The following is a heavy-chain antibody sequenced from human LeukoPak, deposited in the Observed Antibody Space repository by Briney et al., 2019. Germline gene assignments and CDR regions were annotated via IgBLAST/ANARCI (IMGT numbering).Heavy chain of an antibody. V-gene: IGHV1-46*01. CDR2: INPSGGST. Sequence: GASVKVSCKASGYTFTSYYMHWVRQAPGQGLEWMGIINPSGGSTSYAQKFQGRVTMTRDTSTSTVYMELSSLRYEDTAVYYCATQDVNPTMGTGGYSDAFDVWGQGTLVTVSS. J-gene: IGHJ3*01. CDR1: GYTFTSYY. D-gene: IGHD5-18*01. CDR3: ATQDVNPTMGTGGYSDAFDV.